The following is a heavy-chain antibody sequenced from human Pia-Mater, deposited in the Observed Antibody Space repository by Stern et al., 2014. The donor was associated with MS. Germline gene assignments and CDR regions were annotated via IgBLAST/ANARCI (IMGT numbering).Heavy chain of an antibody. CDR2: INGGNGNT. J-gene: IGHJ4*02. Sequence: QVQLLQPGAEVKKPGASVKVSCKASGYTFTSYAIHWVRQAPGQRPEWMGWINGGNGNTAYSQKFQERVIITRDTSATTVSMELASLTFEDTAMYFCARDPFNYWGQGTLVTVSS. V-gene: IGHV1-3*01. CDR3: ARDPFNY. CDR1: GYTFTSYA.